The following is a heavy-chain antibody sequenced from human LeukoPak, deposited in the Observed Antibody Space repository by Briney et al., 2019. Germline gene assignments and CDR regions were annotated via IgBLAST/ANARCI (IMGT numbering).Heavy chain of an antibody. CDR1: GGSISSYY. CDR2: IYYSGST. Sequence: SETLSLTCTVSGGSISSYYWSWIRQPPGKGLEWIGYIYYSGSTNYNPSLKSRVTISVDTSKNQFSLKLSSVTAADTAVYYCARDYYDSSGSYFDYWAREPWSPSPQ. D-gene: IGHD3-22*01. J-gene: IGHJ4*02. CDR3: ARDYYDSSGSYFDY. V-gene: IGHV4-59*12.